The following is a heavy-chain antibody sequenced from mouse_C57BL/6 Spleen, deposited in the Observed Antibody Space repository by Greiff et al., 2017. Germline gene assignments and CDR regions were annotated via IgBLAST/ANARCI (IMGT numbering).Heavy chain of an antibody. CDR1: GYAFTNYL. V-gene: IGHV1-54*01. D-gene: IGHD2-5*01. J-gene: IGHJ1*03. CDR2: INPGSGGT. CDR3: ARRGYSNWYFDV. Sequence: QVQLQQSGAELVRPGTSVKVSCKASGYAFTNYLIEWVKQRPGQGLEWIGVINPGSGGTNYNEKFKAKATLTVDKSSSTAYMQLKSLTSEDSAFYYCARRGYSNWYFDVWGTGTTVTVSS.